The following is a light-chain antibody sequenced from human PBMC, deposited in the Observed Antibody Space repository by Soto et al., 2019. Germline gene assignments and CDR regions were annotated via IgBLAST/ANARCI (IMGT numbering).Light chain of an antibody. CDR2: GAS. CDR1: QSVSSSY. CDR3: QQYGSSPIT. Sequence: EIVLTQSPGTLSLSPGERATLSCRASQSVSSSYLTWYQQKPDQAPRLLIYGASSRATGIPDRFSGSGSGTDFTLTISRLEPEDLSVYYCQQYGSSPITFGQGTRLEIK. J-gene: IGKJ5*01. V-gene: IGKV3-20*01.